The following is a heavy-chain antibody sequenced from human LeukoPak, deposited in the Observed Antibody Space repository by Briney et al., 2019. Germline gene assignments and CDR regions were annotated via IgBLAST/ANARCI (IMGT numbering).Heavy chain of an antibody. Sequence: GRSLRRSCAASGFTCDDYAMHWVRQAPGKGLEWVSGISWNSGSIVYADSVKGRFTISRDNAKNSLYLQMNSLRAEDTALYYCAKDMNYGGNLYYFDYWGQGTLVTVSS. J-gene: IGHJ4*02. CDR2: ISWNSGSI. V-gene: IGHV3-9*01. CDR1: GFTCDDYA. CDR3: AKDMNYGGNLYYFDY. D-gene: IGHD4-23*01.